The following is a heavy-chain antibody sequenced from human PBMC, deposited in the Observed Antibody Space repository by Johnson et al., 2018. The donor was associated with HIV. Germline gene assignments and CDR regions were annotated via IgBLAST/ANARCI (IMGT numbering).Heavy chain of an antibody. CDR3: AKDLGAAELTPDVFDL. V-gene: IGHV3-30*19. Sequence: QVQLVESGGGLVQPGRSLRLSCAASGFTFSSYGMHWVRQAPGKGLEWVAVISYDANNKYYADSVKGRFTISRDNSKNTVYLQMNSLRIDDTGVYYCAKDLGAAELTPDVFDLWGQGTMVTVSS. J-gene: IGHJ3*01. CDR1: GFTFSSYG. D-gene: IGHD1-7*01. CDR2: ISYDANNK.